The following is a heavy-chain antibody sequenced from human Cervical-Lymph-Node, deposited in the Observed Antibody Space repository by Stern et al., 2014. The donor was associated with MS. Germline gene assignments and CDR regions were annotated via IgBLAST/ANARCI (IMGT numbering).Heavy chain of an antibody. CDR1: GGSISRGGYY. D-gene: IGHD3-3*01. V-gene: IGHV4-31*03. CDR3: ARVAYDFWSGYYPFDY. J-gene: IGHJ4*02. Sequence: QLQLQESGPGLVKPSQTLSLTCTVSGGSISRGGYYWSWIRPHPGKGLEWIGYIYYSGSTYYNPSLKSRVTISVDTSKNQFSLKLTSVTAADTAVYYCARVAYDFWSGYYPFDYWGQGTLVTVSS. CDR2: IYYSGST.